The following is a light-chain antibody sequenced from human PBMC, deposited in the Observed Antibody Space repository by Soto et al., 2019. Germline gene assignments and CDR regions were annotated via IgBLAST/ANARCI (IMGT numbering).Light chain of an antibody. Sequence: EIVLTQSPATLSLSPGERATLSCSASQSIRSNLAWYQHKPGQAPRLLIYDASNRATGIPGRFIVSVSGTDFTLTISNLEPEDFAVYYCQQRDNWPWTFGQGAKVEIK. CDR2: DAS. J-gene: IGKJ1*01. CDR1: QSIRSN. V-gene: IGKV3-11*01. CDR3: QQRDNWPWT.